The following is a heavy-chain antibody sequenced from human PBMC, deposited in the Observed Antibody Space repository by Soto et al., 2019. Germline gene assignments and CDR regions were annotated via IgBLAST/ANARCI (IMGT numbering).Heavy chain of an antibody. CDR1: GYSFTSYW. V-gene: IGHV5-51*01. D-gene: IGHD3-22*01. CDR3: ATSGHGSYDSSAFQDIYYYYGMDV. Sequence: PGESLKISCKGSGYSFTSYWIGWVRQMPGKGLEWMGIIYPGDSDTRYSPSFQGQVTISADKSISTAYLQWSSLKASDTAMYYCATSGHGSYDSSAFQDIYYYYGMDVWGQGTTVTVSS. J-gene: IGHJ6*02. CDR2: IYPGDSDT.